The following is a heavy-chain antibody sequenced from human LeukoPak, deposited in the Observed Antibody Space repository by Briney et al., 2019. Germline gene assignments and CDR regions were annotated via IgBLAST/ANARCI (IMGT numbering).Heavy chain of an antibody. CDR2: IYYNGNT. CDR3: ARLTALAGHRGAFDI. CDR1: GGSIGGHTFY. V-gene: IGHV4-39*01. J-gene: IGHJ3*02. D-gene: IGHD6-19*01. Sequence: PSETLSLTCNVSGGSIGGHTFYWDWIRQPPGKGLEWIPTIYYNGNTFYNPSLKRRVAISIDMSKSQFSLHLSSVTAADTAIYYCARLTALAGHRGAFDIWGPGTMVTVFS.